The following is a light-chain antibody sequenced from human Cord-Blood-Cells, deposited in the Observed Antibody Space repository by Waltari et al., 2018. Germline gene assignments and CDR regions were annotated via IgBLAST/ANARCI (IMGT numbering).Light chain of an antibody. CDR3: QQYYSTPYT. J-gene: IGKJ2*01. CDR2: WAS. Sequence: DIVMTQSPDSLAVSLGERATINCKSSQSVLYSSNNKNDLAWDQQKPGQPPKRLIYWASTRESGVPDRFSGSGSGTDFTLTISSLQAEDVAVYYCQQYYSTPYTFGQGTKLEIK. CDR1: QSVLYSSNNKND. V-gene: IGKV4-1*01.